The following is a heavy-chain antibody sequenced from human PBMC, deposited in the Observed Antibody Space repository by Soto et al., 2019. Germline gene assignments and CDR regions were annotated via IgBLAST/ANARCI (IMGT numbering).Heavy chain of an antibody. CDR1: GFTFSSYA. Sequence: QVQLVESGGGVVQPGRSLRLSCAASGFTFSSYAMHWVRQAPGKGLEWVAVISYDGSNKYYADSVKGRFTISRDNSKNTLYLQMNSLRAEDTAVYYCARELTGDSSGYYQGLDYWGQGTLVTVSS. D-gene: IGHD3-22*01. CDR3: ARELTGDSSGYYQGLDY. J-gene: IGHJ4*02. V-gene: IGHV3-30-3*01. CDR2: ISYDGSNK.